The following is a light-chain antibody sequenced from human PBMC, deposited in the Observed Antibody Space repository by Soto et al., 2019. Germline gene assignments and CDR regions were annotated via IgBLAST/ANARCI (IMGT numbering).Light chain of an antibody. CDR3: HQYNHWPPWLT. CDR1: QSVSSN. V-gene: IGKV3-15*01. CDR2: GAA. Sequence: EIVMTQSPATLPVSPGERATLSCRASQSVSSNLAWYQQRPGQAPRLLIYGAATRATGIPARFSGSGSGTEFTVTISSLQSEDFAVYYCHQYNHWPPWLTFGGGTKVEI. J-gene: IGKJ4*01.